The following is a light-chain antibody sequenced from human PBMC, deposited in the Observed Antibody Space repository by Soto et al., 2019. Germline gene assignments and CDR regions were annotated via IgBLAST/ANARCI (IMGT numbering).Light chain of an antibody. CDR2: HAS. V-gene: IGKV3-20*01. CDR3: HEYASSPLS. J-gene: IGKJ5*01. CDR1: QTVGAND. Sequence: EIVLTQAPGTLSLSPGERATLSCRASQTVGANDLAGYQQQPGQAPRLLIYHASTRAAGIPERFSGSGSGTNFPLTIARLGPAGFAVYYYHEYASSPLSFGQGTRL.